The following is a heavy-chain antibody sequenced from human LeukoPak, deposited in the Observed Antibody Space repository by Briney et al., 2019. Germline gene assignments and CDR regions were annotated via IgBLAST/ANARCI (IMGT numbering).Heavy chain of an antibody. D-gene: IGHD3-22*01. Sequence: PGGSLRLSCAASGFTFSSYAMSWVRQAPGKGLEWVSAISGSGGSTYYADSVKGRFTISRDNSKNTLYLQMNSLRAEDTAVYYCAKSYDSSGCYPVGDIDYWGQGTLVTVSS. CDR1: GFTFSSYA. V-gene: IGHV3-23*01. CDR2: ISGSGGST. CDR3: AKSYDSSGCYPVGDIDY. J-gene: IGHJ4*02.